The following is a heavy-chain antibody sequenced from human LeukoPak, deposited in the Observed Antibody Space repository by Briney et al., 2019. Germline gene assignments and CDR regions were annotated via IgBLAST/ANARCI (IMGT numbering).Heavy chain of an antibody. CDR2: IYYSGST. CDR1: GGSISSGDYY. CDR3: ARRLQPRGGFDY. Sequence: SQTLSLACTVSGGSISSGDYYWSWIRQPPGKGLEWIGYIYYSGSTYYNPSLKSRVTISVDTSKNQFSLKLSSVTAADTAVYYCARRLQPRGGFDYWGQGTLVTVSS. D-gene: IGHD4-11*01. J-gene: IGHJ4*02. V-gene: IGHV4-30-4*08.